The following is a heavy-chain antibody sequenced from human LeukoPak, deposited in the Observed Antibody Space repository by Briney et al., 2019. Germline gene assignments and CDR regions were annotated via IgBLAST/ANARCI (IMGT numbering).Heavy chain of an antibody. CDR3: AKRSQWEPRAFDI. CDR1: GFTFRSYS. Sequence: GGSLRLSCAASGFTFRSYSMNWVRQAPGKGLEGISYISSGSSSIYYADSVKGRFTISRDNSKNTLYLQMNSLRAEDTAVYYCAKRSQWEPRAFDIWGQGTMVTVSS. V-gene: IGHV3-48*01. J-gene: IGHJ3*02. D-gene: IGHD1-26*01. CDR2: ISSGSSSI.